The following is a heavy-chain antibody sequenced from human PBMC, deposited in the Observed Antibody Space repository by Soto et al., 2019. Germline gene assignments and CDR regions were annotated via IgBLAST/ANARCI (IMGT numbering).Heavy chain of an antibody. V-gene: IGHV5-10-1*01. D-gene: IGHD3-9*01. CDR3: AKHYDILTGYPTYYYYYGMDV. CDR1: GYSFTSYW. CDR2: IDPSDSYT. J-gene: IGHJ6*02. Sequence: GESLKISCKGSGYSFTSYWISWVRQMPGKGLEWMGRIDPSDSYTNYSPSFQGHVTISADKSISTAYLQWSSLKASDTAMYYCAKHYDILTGYPTYYYYYGMDVWGQGTTVTVSS.